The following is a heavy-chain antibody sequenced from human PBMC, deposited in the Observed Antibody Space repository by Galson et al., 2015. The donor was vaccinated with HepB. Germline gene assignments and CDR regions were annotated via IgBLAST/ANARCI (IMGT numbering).Heavy chain of an antibody. J-gene: IGHJ4*02. CDR3: ARDLKGTFITTRYGTLGY. Sequence: SVKVSCKASGYTFTSYYMHWVRQAPGQGLGWMGIINPSGGSTSYAQKLQGRVTMTRDTSTSTVYMELSSLRSEDTAVYYCARDLKGTFITTRYGTLGYWGQGTLVTVSS. D-gene: IGHD3-22*01. CDR1: GYTFTSYY. V-gene: IGHV1-46*04. CDR2: INPSGGST.